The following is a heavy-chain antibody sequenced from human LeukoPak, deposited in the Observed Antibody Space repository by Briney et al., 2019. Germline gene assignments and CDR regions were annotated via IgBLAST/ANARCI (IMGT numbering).Heavy chain of an antibody. CDR1: GYTFTSYY. CDR3: ARTTTPGAANRAFDY. D-gene: IGHD4/OR15-4a*01. V-gene: IGHV1-46*03. CDR2: INPSGGST. Sequence: ASAKVSCKASGYTFTSYYMHWVRQAPGQGLEWMGIINPSGGSTSYAQKFQGRVTMTRDTSTSTVYMELSSLRSEDTAVYYCARTTTPGAANRAFDYWGQGTLVTVSS. J-gene: IGHJ4*02.